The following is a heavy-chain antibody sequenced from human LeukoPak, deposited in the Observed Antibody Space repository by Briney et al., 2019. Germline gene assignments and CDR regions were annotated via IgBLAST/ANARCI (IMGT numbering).Heavy chain of an antibody. CDR1: GGSISSSY. V-gene: IGHV4-59*01. D-gene: IGHD3-22*01. CDR2: IYYSGST. CDR3: ARDITYYYDSSGYYPGGNWFDP. J-gene: IGHJ5*02. Sequence: PSETLSLTCTVSGGSISSSYWSWIRQPPGKGLEWIGYIYYSGSTNYNPSLKSRVTISVDTSKNQFSLKLSSVTAADTAVYYCARDITYYYDSSGYYPGGNWFDPWGQGTLVTVSS.